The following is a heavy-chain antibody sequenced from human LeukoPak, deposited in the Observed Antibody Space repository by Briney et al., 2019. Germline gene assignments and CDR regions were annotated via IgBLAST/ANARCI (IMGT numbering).Heavy chain of an antibody. CDR1: RYTFTSYG. CDR3: ARDWGDRSGYYSLRFDF. Sequence: ASVRVSCKPSRYTFTSYGISWVRQAPGQGLEWMGWISAYDGNTNYAQKLQGRVTMTTDTSTSTAYMELSSLRSDDTAVYYCARDWGDRSGYYSLRFDFWGRGTLVTVPS. V-gene: IGHV1-18*01. CDR2: ISAYDGNT. J-gene: IGHJ4*02. D-gene: IGHD3-22*01.